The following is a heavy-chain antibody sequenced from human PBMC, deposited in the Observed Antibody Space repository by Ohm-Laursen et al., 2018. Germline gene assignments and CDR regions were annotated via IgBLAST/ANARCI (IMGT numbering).Heavy chain of an antibody. CDR3: ARSFRPRSAIDY. V-gene: IGHV5-51*01. CDR2: IYPGDSET. D-gene: IGHD3-10*01. Sequence: ESLKISCKGSGYSFTTYWIAWVRQMPGKGLEWMGIIYPGDSETRYSPSFQGQVTISADTSISTAYLQWSSLKASDTAMYYCARSFRPRSAIDYWGQGTLATVSS. J-gene: IGHJ4*02. CDR1: GYSFTTYW.